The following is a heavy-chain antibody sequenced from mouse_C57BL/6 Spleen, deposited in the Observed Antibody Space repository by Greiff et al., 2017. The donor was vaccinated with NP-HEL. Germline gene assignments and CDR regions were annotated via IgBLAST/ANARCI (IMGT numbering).Heavy chain of an antibody. V-gene: IGHV5-9*01. Sequence: EVMLVESGGGLVKPGGSLKLSCAASGFTFSSYTMSWVRQTPEKRLEWVATISGGGGNTYYPDSVKGRFTISRDNAKNTLYLQMSSLRSEDTALYYCARQNYGSSLDYWGQGTTLTVSS. CDR2: ISGGGGNT. CDR3: ARQNYGSSLDY. J-gene: IGHJ2*01. CDR1: GFTFSSYT. D-gene: IGHD1-1*01.